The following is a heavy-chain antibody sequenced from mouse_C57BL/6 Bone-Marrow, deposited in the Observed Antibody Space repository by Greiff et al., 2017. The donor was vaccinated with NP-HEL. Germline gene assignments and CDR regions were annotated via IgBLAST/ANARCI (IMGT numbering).Heavy chain of an antibody. J-gene: IGHJ4*01. CDR3: AREGATTVVAPNAMDY. Sequence: VQLQQPGAELVKPGASVKLSCKASGYTFTSYWMHWVKQRPGQGLEWIGVIHPNSGSTNYNEKFKSKATLTVDKSSSTAYMQLSSLTSEDSAVYYCAREGATTVVAPNAMDYWGQGTSVTVSS. CDR2: IHPNSGST. CDR1: GYTFTSYW. V-gene: IGHV1-64*01. D-gene: IGHD1-1*01.